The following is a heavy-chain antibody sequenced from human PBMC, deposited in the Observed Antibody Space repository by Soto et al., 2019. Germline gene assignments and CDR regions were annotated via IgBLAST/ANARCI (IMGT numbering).Heavy chain of an antibody. V-gene: IGHV4-59*07. CDR2: IYYRGST. J-gene: IGHJ6*02. Sequence: QVQLQESGPGLVKPSDTLSLNCTVSGGSISGYYWSWIRQPPGKGLEYIGYIYYRGSTNYNTSLKSRVTMSVDTSRNLFSLKVNSVTAADTAVYYCARQQLLPYYYALDVWGQGTTVTVSS. CDR1: GGSISGYY. CDR3: ARQQLLPYYYALDV. D-gene: IGHD6-13*01.